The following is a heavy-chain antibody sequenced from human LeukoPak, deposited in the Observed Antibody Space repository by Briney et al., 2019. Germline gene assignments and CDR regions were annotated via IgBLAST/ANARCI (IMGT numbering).Heavy chain of an antibody. CDR3: ARPSYYYDSSGYYY. J-gene: IGHJ4*02. D-gene: IGHD3-22*01. CDR2: IKQVGREK. V-gene: IGHV3-7*01. Sequence: RGGSLRLSCAASGFTFSSYWMSWVRQAPGRGREGVANIKQVGREKYYVYSVSDGLTISRDNAKNSLYLQTNSLRAEDTAVYYCARPSYYYDSSGYYYWGQGTLVTVSS. CDR1: GFTFSSYW.